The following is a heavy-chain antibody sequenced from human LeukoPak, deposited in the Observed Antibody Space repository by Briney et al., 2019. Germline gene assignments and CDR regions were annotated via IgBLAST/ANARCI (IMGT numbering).Heavy chain of an antibody. CDR1: GFTVSSNY. Sequence: PGGSLRLSCAASGFTVSSNYMSWVRQAPGKGLEWVSVIYSGGSTYYADSVKGRFTISRDNSKNTLYLQMNSLRAEDTAVYYCAKDRTGIVGATAFDYWGQGTLVTVSS. V-gene: IGHV3-66*01. CDR2: IYSGGST. D-gene: IGHD1-26*01. J-gene: IGHJ4*02. CDR3: AKDRTGIVGATAFDY.